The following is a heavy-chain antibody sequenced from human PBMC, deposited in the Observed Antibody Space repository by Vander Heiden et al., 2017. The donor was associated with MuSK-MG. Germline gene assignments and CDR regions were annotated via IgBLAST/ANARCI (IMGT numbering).Heavy chain of an antibody. CDR1: GYTFTGYY. D-gene: IGHD1-26*01. V-gene: IGHV1-2*02. J-gene: IGHJ4*01. CDR2: INPNGGGT. CDR3: AQGGLG. Sequence: QVQLVQSGAEVQKPGASVKVSCKASGYTFTGYYMHWVQRAPGQGLEWMGWINPNGGGTKYAQKFQGRVSMTRDTSIPTAYMELSRLRSDDTAGYYCAQGGLGWGHGTLVTVSS.